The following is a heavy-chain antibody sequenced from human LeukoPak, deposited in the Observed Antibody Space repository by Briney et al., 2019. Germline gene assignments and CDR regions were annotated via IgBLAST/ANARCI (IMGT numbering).Heavy chain of an antibody. D-gene: IGHD5-18*01. Sequence: GGSLRLSCAASGFTFSSYAMSWVRQAPGKGLEWVSAISGSGGSTYYADSVKGRFTISRDNSKNTLYLQMNSLRAEDTAVYYCAKDSEFSNVDTAMVTAVFGYWGQGTLVTVSS. J-gene: IGHJ4*02. CDR2: ISGSGGST. CDR1: GFTFSSYA. CDR3: AKDSEFSNVDTAMVTAVFGY. V-gene: IGHV3-23*01.